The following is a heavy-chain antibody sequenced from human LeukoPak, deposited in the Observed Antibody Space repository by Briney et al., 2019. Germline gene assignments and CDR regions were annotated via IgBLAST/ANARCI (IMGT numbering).Heavy chain of an antibody. V-gene: IGHV3-7*04. CDR1: GFTLSSYG. CDR2: INQDGSAT. J-gene: IGHJ4*02. D-gene: IGHD6-19*01. Sequence: GGSLRLSCAASGFTLSSYGMNWVRQAPGKGLEWVANINQDGSATQYADSVKGRFTISRDNAKNSLYLQMNSLRTEDTALYYCGRGSGWFFNYWGQGTLVTVSS. CDR3: GRGSGWFFNY.